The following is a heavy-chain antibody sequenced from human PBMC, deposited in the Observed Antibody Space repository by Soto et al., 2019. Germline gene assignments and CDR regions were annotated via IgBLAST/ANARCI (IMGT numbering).Heavy chain of an antibody. Sequence: GESLKISCAASGFTFSSYWMSWVRQAPGKGLEWVANIKQDGSEKYYVDSVKGRFTISRDNAKNSLYLQMNSLRAEDTAVYYCASLVGATTSFDYWGQGTLVTVSS. CDR3: ASLVGATTSFDY. V-gene: IGHV3-7*01. D-gene: IGHD1-26*01. J-gene: IGHJ4*02. CDR1: GFTFSSYW. CDR2: IKQDGSEK.